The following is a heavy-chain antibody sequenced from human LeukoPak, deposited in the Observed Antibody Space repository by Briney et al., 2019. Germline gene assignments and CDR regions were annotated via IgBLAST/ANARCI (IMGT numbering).Heavy chain of an antibody. Sequence: PGGSLRLSCAASGFIFRSYIMHWVRQAPGKGLEWVAVISSDGSSVFYADSLKGRLTISRDNSKNTLFLHMSNPRVEDTAVYYCAKSPLTHYYSLGKLKGNFLHWGQGPLVTGPS. J-gene: IGHJ1*01. CDR2: ISSDGSSV. CDR1: GFIFRSYI. D-gene: IGHD3-10*01. V-gene: IGHV3-30-3*02. CDR3: AKSPLTHYYSLGKLKGNFLH.